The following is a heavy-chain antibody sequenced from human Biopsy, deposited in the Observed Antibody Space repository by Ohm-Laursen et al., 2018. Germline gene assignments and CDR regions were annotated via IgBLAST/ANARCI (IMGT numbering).Heavy chain of an antibody. CDR1: GNTFSDYY. V-gene: IGHV4-34*08. D-gene: IGHD2-15*01. CDR3: GNEVHGRDY. Sequence: GTLSRTCEVYGNTFSDYYWSWIRQPPGKGLEWIGQINQSGRTNYNPSLKSRVNISADKSNNQLSLKLTSVTSADTAVYFCGNEVHGRDYWGLGALVTVSS. J-gene: IGHJ4*02. CDR2: INQSGRT.